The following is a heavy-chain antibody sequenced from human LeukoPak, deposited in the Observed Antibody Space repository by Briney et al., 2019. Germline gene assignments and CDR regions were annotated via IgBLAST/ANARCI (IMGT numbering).Heavy chain of an antibody. Sequence: PSETLSLTCAVYGGSFSGYYWSWIRQPPGKGLEWIGKINHSGSTNYNPSLKSRVTISVDTSKNQFSLKLSSVTAADTAVYYCASMRRRDAFDIWGQGTMVTVSS. CDR1: GGSFSGYY. D-gene: IGHD2-2*01. V-gene: IGHV4-34*01. J-gene: IGHJ3*02. CDR3: ASMRRRDAFDI. CDR2: INHSGST.